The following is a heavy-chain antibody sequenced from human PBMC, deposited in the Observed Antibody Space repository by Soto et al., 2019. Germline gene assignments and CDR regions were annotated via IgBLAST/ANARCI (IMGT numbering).Heavy chain of an antibody. V-gene: IGHV1-8*01. CDR3: ARGRIFGYSYYEPLGSPHY. Sequence: ASVKVSRKASGYSFTSNDINWVRQATGQGLEWMGWMNPNSDNTGYAQKFQGRLTMTRSTSTNTAYMELNSLTSEDTAVYFCARGRIFGYSYYEPLGSPHYSGQAPPRPLSS. D-gene: IGHD5-12*01. CDR2: MNPNSDNT. CDR1: GYSFTSND. J-gene: IGHJ4*02.